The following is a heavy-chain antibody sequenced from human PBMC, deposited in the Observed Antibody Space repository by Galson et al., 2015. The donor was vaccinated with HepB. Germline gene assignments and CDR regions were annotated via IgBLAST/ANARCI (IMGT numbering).Heavy chain of an antibody. D-gene: IGHD3-10*01. V-gene: IGHV3-53*01. Sequence: SLRLSCAASGFTVSSNYMSWVRQAPGKGLEWVSVIYSGGSTYYADSVKGRFTISRDNSKNTLYLQMNSLRAEDTAVYYCARDRGSYYGSTALYSYYYYGMDVWGQGTTVTVSS. CDR1: GFTVSSNY. CDR3: ARDRGSYYGSTALYSYYYYGMDV. J-gene: IGHJ6*02. CDR2: IYSGGST.